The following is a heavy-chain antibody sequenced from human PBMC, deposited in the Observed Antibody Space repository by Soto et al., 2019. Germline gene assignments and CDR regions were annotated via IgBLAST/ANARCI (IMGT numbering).Heavy chain of an antibody. Sequence: WGSLRLSCAASGFTFSSYWMSWVRQAPGKGLEWVANIKQDGSEKYYVDSVKGRFTISRDNAKNSLYLQMNSLRAEDTAVYYCARDGRWFGELYYYYYYYMDVWGKGTTVTVSS. CDR2: IKQDGSEK. D-gene: IGHD3-10*01. J-gene: IGHJ6*03. V-gene: IGHV3-7*01. CDR3: ARDGRWFGELYYYYYYYMDV. CDR1: GFTFSSYW.